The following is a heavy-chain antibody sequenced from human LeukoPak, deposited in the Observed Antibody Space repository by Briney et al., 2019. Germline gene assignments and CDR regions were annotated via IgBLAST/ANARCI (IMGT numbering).Heavy chain of an antibody. CDR2: IIGSVAST. D-gene: IGHD5-12*01. CDR1: GFPFASYA. J-gene: IGHJ4*02. CDR3: AKGGYDYVEVGYFDY. Sequence: GGSLRLSCAASGFPFASYAMSWVRQTLGKGLEWVSHIIGSVASTFYADSVKGRFTISRDNTKNTLYLQMNSLRADDTAVYFCAKGGYDYVEVGYFDYWGQGTVVTVSS. V-gene: IGHV3-23*01.